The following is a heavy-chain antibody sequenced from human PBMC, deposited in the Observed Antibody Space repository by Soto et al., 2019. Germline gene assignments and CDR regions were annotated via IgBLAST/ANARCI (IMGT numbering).Heavy chain of an antibody. CDR1: GGTFSSYA. J-gene: IGHJ5*02. D-gene: IGHD1-7*01. CDR3: ARSPGLITGPTGYLRNNWFDP. V-gene: IGHV1-69*01. Sequence: QVQLVQSGAEVKKPGSSVKVSCKASGGTFSSYAISWVRQAPGQGLEWMGGLIPIFGTANYAQKFQGRVTITADESTSTAYMELSSLRSEDTAVYYCARSPGLITGPTGYLRNNWFDPWGQGTLVTVSS. CDR2: LIPIFGTA.